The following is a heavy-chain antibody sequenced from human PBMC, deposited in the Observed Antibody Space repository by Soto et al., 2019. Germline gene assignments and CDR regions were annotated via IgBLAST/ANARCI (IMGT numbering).Heavy chain of an antibody. CDR2: IYYSGST. CDR3: ARADSSGWSGYYYYGMDV. J-gene: IGHJ6*02. Sequence: SETLSLTCTVSVGSISGYYWSWIRQPPGKGLEWIGYIYYSGSTNYNPSLKSRVTISVDTSKNQFSLKLSSVTAADTAVYYCARADSSGWSGYYYYGMDVWGQGTTVTVSS. V-gene: IGHV4-59*01. D-gene: IGHD6-19*01. CDR1: VGSISGYY.